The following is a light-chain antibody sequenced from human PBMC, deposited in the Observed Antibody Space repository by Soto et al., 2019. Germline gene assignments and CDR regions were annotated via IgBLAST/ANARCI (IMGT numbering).Light chain of an antibody. V-gene: IGLV1-40*01. CDR3: QSSDSSLNV. Sequence: QSALTQPPSASGTPGQRVTISCTGSSSNIGAGYDVHWYQQLPGTAPKLLIYGNSNRPSGVPDRFSGSKSGTSASLAITGLQAEDEADYYCQSSDSSLNVFGTGTKVTVL. CDR1: SSNIGAGYD. J-gene: IGLJ1*01. CDR2: GNS.